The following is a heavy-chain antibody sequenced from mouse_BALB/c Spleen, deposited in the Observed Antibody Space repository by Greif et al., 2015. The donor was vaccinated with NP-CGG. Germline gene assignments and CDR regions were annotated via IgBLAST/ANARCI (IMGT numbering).Heavy chain of an antibody. Sequence: EVQRVESGGGLVQPGGSRKLSCAASGFTFSSFGMHWVRQAPEKGLEWVAYISSGSSTIYYADTVKGRFTISGDNPKNPLFLQMTSLRSEDTAMYYCAREKRLGQDHWGQGTTLTVSS. CDR2: ISSGSSTI. J-gene: IGHJ2*01. CDR3: AREKRLGQDH. CDR1: GFTFSSFG. V-gene: IGHV5-17*02. D-gene: IGHD3-3*01.